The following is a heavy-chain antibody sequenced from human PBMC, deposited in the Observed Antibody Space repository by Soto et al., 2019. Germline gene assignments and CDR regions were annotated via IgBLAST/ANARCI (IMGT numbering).Heavy chain of an antibody. Sequence: GGSLRLSCAASGFTFSDYYMGWIRQAPGKGLEWVSYIVSSSTYTNYADSVKGRFAISRDNAKNSLYLEMNSLRAEDTAVYYCARLRASTWYMGGFLDYWGLGTLVTVSS. CDR1: GFTFSDYY. CDR3: ARLRASTWYMGGFLDY. J-gene: IGHJ4*02. D-gene: IGHD6-13*01. CDR2: IVSSSTYT. V-gene: IGHV3-11*06.